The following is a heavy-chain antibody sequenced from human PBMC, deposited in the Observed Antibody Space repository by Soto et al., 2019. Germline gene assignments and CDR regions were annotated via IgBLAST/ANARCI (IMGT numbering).Heavy chain of an antibody. CDR3: ARDRSLVAVTTYYYGMDV. J-gene: IGHJ6*04. Sequence: QVQLVQSGAEVKKPGSSVKVSCKASGGTFSSYAISWVRQAPGQGLEWMGGIIPIFGTANYAQKFQGRVTITADESTSTDYMELSSLRSEDTAVYYCARDRSLVAVTTYYYGMDVWGKGTTVTVSS. CDR2: IIPIFGTA. V-gene: IGHV1-69*01. D-gene: IGHD4-17*01. CDR1: GGTFSSYA.